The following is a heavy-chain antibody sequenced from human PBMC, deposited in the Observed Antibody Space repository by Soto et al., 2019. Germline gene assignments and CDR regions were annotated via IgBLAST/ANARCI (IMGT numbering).Heavy chain of an antibody. D-gene: IGHD3-22*01. CDR2: IYYSGST. CDR3: ARRYDYDSGGYFFDH. CDR1: GGSVSSNIYY. J-gene: IGHJ4*02. Sequence: QVQLQESGPGLVKPSQTLSLICTVSGGSVSSNIYYWTWIRQHPGKGPEWIGHIYYSGSTYYNPSLKSRVTISLDTAKNQFSLKLTSVTAADTAVYYCARRYDYDSGGYFFDHWGQGTLVTVSS. V-gene: IGHV4-31*03.